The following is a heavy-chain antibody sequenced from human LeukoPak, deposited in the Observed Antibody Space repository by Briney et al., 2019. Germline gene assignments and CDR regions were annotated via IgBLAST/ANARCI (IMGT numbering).Heavy chain of an antibody. Sequence: SVKVSCKASGFTFTNSAMQWVRQARGQRLEWIGWIVVASGNTKYAQKFQERVTITRYMSTSTAYMELSSLSPEDTAVYYCAAAPIEMQQRGFDYWGQGTLVTVSS. CDR3: AAAPIEMQQRGFDY. D-gene: IGHD5-24*01. V-gene: IGHV1-58*02. CDR1: GFTFTNSA. CDR2: IVVASGNT. J-gene: IGHJ4*02.